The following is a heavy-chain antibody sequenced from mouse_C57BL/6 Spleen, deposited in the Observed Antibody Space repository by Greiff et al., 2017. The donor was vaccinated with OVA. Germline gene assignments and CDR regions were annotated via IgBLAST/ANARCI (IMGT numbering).Heavy chain of an antibody. CDR1: GYTFTSYW. CDR2: IDPSDSYT. CDR3: ARSPQLGDYAMDY. Sequence: VQLQQPGAELVMPGASVKLSCKASGYTFTSYWMHWVKQRPGQGLEWIGEIDPSDSYTNYNQKFKGKSTLTVDKSSSTAYMQLSSLTSEDSAVYYCARSPQLGDYAMDYWGQGTSVTVSS. D-gene: IGHD4-1*02. V-gene: IGHV1-69*01. J-gene: IGHJ4*01.